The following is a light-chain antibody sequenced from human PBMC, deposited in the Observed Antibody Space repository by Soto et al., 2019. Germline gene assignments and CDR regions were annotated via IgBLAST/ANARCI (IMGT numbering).Light chain of an antibody. J-gene: IGKJ3*01. CDR1: EDVNGW. CDR2: DVS. V-gene: IGKV1-5*01. Sequence: DIQMTQSPSTLSASVGDRVTITCRASEDVNGWLAWYQQKPGKAPKLLIYDVSTLESGVPSRFSGSGPGTEFTLTINSLQPDDFATFYCQHYNSYPFSFGPGIKVDIK. CDR3: QHYNSYPFS.